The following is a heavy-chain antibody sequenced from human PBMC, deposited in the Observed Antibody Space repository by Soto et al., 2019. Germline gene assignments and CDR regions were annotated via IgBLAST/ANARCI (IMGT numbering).Heavy chain of an antibody. J-gene: IGHJ4*02. D-gene: IGHD3-3*01. Sequence: QVQLVQSGAEVKKPGSSVKVSCKASGGTFSSYAISWVRQAPGQGLEWMGGIIPIFGTANYAQKFKGRVTITADESTSAAYMELSSLRSEDTAVYYCASSTYYDFWSGYYFDYWGQGTLVTVSS. CDR1: GGTFSSYA. CDR3: ASSTYYDFWSGYYFDY. CDR2: IIPIFGTA. V-gene: IGHV1-69*01.